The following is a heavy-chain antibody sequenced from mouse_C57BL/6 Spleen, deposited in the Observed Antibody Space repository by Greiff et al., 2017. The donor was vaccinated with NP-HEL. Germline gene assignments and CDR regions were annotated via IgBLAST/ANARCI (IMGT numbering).Heavy chain of an antibody. CDR1: GYTFTSYW. CDR3: AIKWDSSYGGFYYAMDY. CDR2: IHPSDSDT. V-gene: IGHV1-74*01. Sequence: VQLQQPGAELVKPGASVKVSCKASGYTFTSYWMHWVKQRPGQGLEWIGRIHPSDSDTNYNQKFKGKATLTVDKSSSTAYMQLSSLTSEDSAVYYCAIKWDSSYGGFYYAMDYWGQGTSVTVSS. D-gene: IGHD1-1*01. J-gene: IGHJ4*01.